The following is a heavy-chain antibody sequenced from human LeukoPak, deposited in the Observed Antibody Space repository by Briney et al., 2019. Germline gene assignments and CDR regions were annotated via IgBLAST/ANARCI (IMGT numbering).Heavy chain of an antibody. Sequence: PSETLSLTCTVSGGSISSGGYYWCWIRQHPGKGLEWIGYIYYSGSTYYNPSLKSRVTMSVDTSKNQFSLKLTSVTAADTAVYYCARGSANYRIDTFDIWGQGTVVTVSS. V-gene: IGHV4-31*03. CDR2: IYYSGST. D-gene: IGHD1-7*01. CDR3: ARGSANYRIDTFDI. CDR1: GGSISSGGYY. J-gene: IGHJ3*02.